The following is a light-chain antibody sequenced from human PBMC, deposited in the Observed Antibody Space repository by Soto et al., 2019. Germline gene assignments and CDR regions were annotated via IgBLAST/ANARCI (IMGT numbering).Light chain of an antibody. CDR1: QSISSW. J-gene: IGKJ1*01. Sequence: DIQVTQSPAILSASVGDRVTITCRVSQSISSWLAWYQRKPGKAPRLLIYKASSLESGAPSRFSGSGSGTEFTLTISCLQPDDFATYYCQQYNSYSSWTFGQGTKVDIK. CDR2: KAS. CDR3: QQYNSYSSWT. V-gene: IGKV1-5*03.